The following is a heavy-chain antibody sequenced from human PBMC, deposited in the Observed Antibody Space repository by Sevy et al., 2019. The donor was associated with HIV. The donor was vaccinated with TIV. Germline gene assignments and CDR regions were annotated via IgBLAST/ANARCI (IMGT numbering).Heavy chain of an antibody. J-gene: IGHJ3*02. Sequence: GGSLRLSCTASGFTFGDYCVSWFRQAPGKGLEWVGAIRDRAYGGTTEYAASVKGRFSISRDDSRGIAFLQMDGLNTEDTAVYYCTREGVTRDRGIYTVFDIWGQGTLVTVSS. CDR1: GFTFGDYC. CDR3: TREGVTRDRGIYTVFDI. D-gene: IGHD3-10*01. V-gene: IGHV3-49*03. CDR2: IRDRAYGGTT.